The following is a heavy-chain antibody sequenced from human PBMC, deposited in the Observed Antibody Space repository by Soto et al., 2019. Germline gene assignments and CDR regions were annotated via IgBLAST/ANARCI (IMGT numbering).Heavy chain of an antibody. CDR1: GFTFSSYW. CDR2: INSDGSST. Sequence: VGSLRLSGAASGFTFSSYWMHWVRQAPGKGLVWVSRINSDGSSTSYADSVKGRFTISRDNAKNTLYLQMNSLRAEDTAVYYCASCSGGSCYSSSYYYYGMDVWGQGTTVTVSS. V-gene: IGHV3-74*01. J-gene: IGHJ6*02. CDR3: ASCSGGSCYSSSYYYYGMDV. D-gene: IGHD2-15*01.